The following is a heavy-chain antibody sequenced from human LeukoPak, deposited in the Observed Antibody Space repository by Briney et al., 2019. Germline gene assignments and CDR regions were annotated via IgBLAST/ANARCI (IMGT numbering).Heavy chain of an antibody. V-gene: IGHV3-9*01. CDR3: AKDNYYDSSGGFDY. J-gene: IGHJ4*02. D-gene: IGHD3-22*01. Sequence: PGGSLRLSCAASGFTFDDYAMHWVRQAPGKGLEWVSGISWNSGSIGYADSVKGRFTISRDNAKNSLYLQMNSVRAEDTALYYCAKDNYYDSSGGFDYWGQGTLVTVSS. CDR2: ISWNSGSI. CDR1: GFTFDDYA.